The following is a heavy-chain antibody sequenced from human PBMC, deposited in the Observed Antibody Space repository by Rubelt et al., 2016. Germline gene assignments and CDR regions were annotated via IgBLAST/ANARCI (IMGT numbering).Heavy chain of an antibody. V-gene: IGHV3-23*01. J-gene: IGHJ4*02. D-gene: IGHD6-19*01. CDR2: VSGSGGIT. CDR1: GLTFSIYA. Sequence: GGSLRLSCAASGLTFSIYAMNWVRQAPGKGLEWVSVVSGSGGITYYADSVRGRFTISRDNSKNTLYLQMDSLRAEDTAVYHCARDLENLMLVVHPAGYWGQGTLVTVSS. CDR3: ARDLENLMLVVHPAGY.